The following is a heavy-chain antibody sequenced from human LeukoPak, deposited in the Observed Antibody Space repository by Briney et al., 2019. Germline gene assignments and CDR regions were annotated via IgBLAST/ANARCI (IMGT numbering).Heavy chain of an antibody. J-gene: IGHJ4*02. Sequence: ASVTGSCTASGYTFTSYYMHWVRQAPGQGLEWMGIINPSGGSTSYAQKFQGRVTMTRDTSTSTVYMELSSLRSEDTAVYYCARDQSEIAAAGLYFDYWGQGTLVTVSS. CDR3: ARDQSEIAAAGLYFDY. CDR1: GYTFTSYY. V-gene: IGHV1-46*01. CDR2: INPSGGST. D-gene: IGHD6-13*01.